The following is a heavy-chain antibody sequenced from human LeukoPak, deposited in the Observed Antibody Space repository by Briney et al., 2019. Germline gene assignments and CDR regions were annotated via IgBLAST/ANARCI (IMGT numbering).Heavy chain of an antibody. J-gene: IGHJ4*02. CDR3: AKGYSSGWWGYYFDY. CDR1: GFTFSSYA. Sequence: GGSLRLSCAASGFTFSSYAMTWVRQAPGKGLEWVSGISGSGGSTYYADSEKGRFTISRDTSKNTLYLQMNSLRAEDTAVYYCAKGYSSGWWGYYFDYWGQGTLVTVSS. D-gene: IGHD6-19*01. V-gene: IGHV3-23*01. CDR2: ISGSGGST.